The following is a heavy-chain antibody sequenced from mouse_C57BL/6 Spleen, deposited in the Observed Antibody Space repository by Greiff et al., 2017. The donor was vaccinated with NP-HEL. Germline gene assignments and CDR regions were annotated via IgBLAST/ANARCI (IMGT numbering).Heavy chain of an antibody. CDR3: ARRGSSGPLAY. D-gene: IGHD3-2*02. CDR2: IYPGDGDT. J-gene: IGHJ3*01. Sequence: VKLQESGAELVKPGASVKISCKASGYAFSSYWMNWVKQRPGKGLEWIGQIYPGDGDTNYNGKFKGKATLTADKSSSTAYMQLSSLTSEDAAVYFCARRGSSGPLAYWGQGTLVTVSA. V-gene: IGHV1-80*01. CDR1: GYAFSSYW.